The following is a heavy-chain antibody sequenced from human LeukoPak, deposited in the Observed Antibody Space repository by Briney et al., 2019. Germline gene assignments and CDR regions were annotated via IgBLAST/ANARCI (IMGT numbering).Heavy chain of an antibody. CDR1: GFTFTRYA. Sequence: GGSLTLSCAASGFTFTRYAMSWVRQAPGTGLEWPSAISGGGGRTYYVDSVKGRFTISRDSCKITLYLQVNSLRGEDTGVYYCAKDRTFVTMTSYHCYYGMDVWGQGGTGTV. J-gene: IGHJ6*02. CDR3: AKDRTFVTMTSYHCYYGMDV. D-gene: IGHD4-17*01. CDR2: ISGGGGRT. V-gene: IGHV3-23*01.